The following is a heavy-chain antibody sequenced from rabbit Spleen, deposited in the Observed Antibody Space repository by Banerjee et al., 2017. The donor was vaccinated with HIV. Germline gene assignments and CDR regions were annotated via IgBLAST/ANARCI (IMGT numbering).Heavy chain of an antibody. J-gene: IGHJ4*01. Sequence: QLKESGGGLVQPGGSLKLSCKASGFTLSNYYMNWVRQAPGKGLEWIGYIDPVFGITYYANWVNGRFSISRENAQNTVFLQMTSLTAADTATYFCARDGTGGSYFALWGPGTLVTV. CDR2: IDPVFGIT. CDR1: GFTLSNYY. D-gene: IGHD8-1*01. V-gene: IGHV1S7*01. CDR3: ARDGTGGSYFAL.